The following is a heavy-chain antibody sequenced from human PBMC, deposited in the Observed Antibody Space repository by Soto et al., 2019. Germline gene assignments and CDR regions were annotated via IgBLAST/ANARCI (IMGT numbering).Heavy chain of an antibody. V-gene: IGHV3-48*01. CDR2: ISSSSTSI. D-gene: IGHD4-4*01. CDR3: ATPRGYSNYDDY. J-gene: IGHJ4*02. Sequence: EVHLVESGGGLVQPGGSLRLSCAASGFTFSSYSMNWVRQAPGKGLEWLSYISSSSTSIYYADSVKGRFTISRDNAKNSLYLQMNSLRAEDTAVYYCATPRGYSNYDDYWGQGTLVSVSS. CDR1: GFTFSSYS.